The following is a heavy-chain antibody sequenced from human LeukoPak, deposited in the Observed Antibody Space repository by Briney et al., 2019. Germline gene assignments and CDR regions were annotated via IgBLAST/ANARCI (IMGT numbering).Heavy chain of an antibody. J-gene: IGHJ4*02. V-gene: IGHV4-59*08. CDR1: GGCISSYY. D-gene: IGHD5-18*01. Sequence: PSETLSLTCTVSGGCISSYYWSWIRQPPGKGLEWIGYIYYSGSTNYNPSLKSRVTISVDTSKNQFSLKLSSVTAADTAVYYCARRQSYGYDYWGQGTLVTVSS. CDR3: ARRQSYGYDY. CDR2: IYYSGST.